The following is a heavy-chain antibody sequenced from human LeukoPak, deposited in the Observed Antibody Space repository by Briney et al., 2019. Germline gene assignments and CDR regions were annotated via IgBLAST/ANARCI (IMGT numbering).Heavy chain of an antibody. Sequence: GSLRLSCAASGFTFSSYWMSWVRQAPGKGLEWVADIKVDGSEEYYTDSVKGRFTISRDNAKNSLYLQMNSLRAEDTAVYYCARGYWYYFDYWGQGTRVTVSS. CDR2: IKVDGSEE. V-gene: IGHV3-7*01. D-gene: IGHD2-8*02. CDR1: GFTFSSYW. CDR3: ARGYWYYFDY. J-gene: IGHJ4*02.